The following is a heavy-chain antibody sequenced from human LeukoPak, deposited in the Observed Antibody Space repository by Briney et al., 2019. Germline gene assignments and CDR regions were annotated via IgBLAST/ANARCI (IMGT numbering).Heavy chain of an antibody. CDR3: ARYLDY. CDR1: GFTPRSLR. Sequence: GGSLRPSCPAAGFTPRSLRTECDRQAPGKGLEWVSSITSSSSYIYYADSVKGRFTISRDNAKKSLYLQMNSLRAEDTAVYYCARYLDYWGQGTLVTVSS. J-gene: IGHJ4*02. V-gene: IGHV3-21*01. CDR2: ITSSSSYI.